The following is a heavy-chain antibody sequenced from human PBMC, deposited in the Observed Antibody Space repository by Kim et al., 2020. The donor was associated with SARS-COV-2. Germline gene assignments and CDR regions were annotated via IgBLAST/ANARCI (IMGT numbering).Heavy chain of an antibody. CDR3: ARHTTGYYYGFDY. CDR2: IYYSGST. CDR1: GGSISSYY. D-gene: IGHD3-9*01. J-gene: IGHJ4*02. Sequence: SETLSLTCTVSGGSISSYYWSWIRQPPGKGLEWIGFIYYSGSTNCNPSLKSRVTISIDTSKNQFFLRLSSVTAADTAVYYCARHTTGYYYGFDYWGQGAL. V-gene: IGHV4-59*01.